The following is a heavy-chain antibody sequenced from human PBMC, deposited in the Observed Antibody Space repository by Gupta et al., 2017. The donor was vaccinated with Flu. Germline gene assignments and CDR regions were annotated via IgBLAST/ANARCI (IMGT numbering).Heavy chain of an antibody. CDR1: GYTFTDFY. D-gene: IGHD2-15*01. V-gene: IGHV1-2*02. Sequence: QVRLVQSGAEVKKPGASVKVSCKASGYTFTDFYIYWVRQAPGQGLELMGWINPNTGATNYAPKFQGRVTLTRDTSISTAYMELSGLRYDDTAVYYCARDHCGDSRCFSDYWGQGTLVTVSS. J-gene: IGHJ4*02. CDR3: ARDHCGDSRCFSDY. CDR2: INPNTGAT.